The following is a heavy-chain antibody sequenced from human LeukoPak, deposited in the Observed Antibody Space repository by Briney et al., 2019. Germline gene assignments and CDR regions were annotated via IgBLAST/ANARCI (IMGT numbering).Heavy chain of an antibody. CDR3: ARGRGTTMVRGVITNYFDL. D-gene: IGHD3-10*01. CDR2: IDPNSGGT. J-gene: IGHJ2*01. CDR1: GYTFTAHY. Sequence: ASVKVSFKSSGYTFTAHYIHWGRQAPGQGLEWVGLIDPNSGGTNYAQKFLDSVTMIWDTSINTAFMEIRRLRSDDTAIYYCARGRGTTMVRGVITNYFDLWGRGSLVTVSS. V-gene: IGHV1-2*02.